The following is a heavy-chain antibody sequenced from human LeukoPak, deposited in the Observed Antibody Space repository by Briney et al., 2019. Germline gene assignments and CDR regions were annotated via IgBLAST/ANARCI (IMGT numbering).Heavy chain of an antibody. CDR2: ISAYNGNT. CDR3: ARDARIVVVAATHWFDP. CDR1: GYTFTSYG. D-gene: IGHD2-15*01. J-gene: IGHJ5*02. Sequence: ASVKVSCKASGYTFTSYGISWVRQAPGQGLEWMGWISAYNGNTNYAQKLQGRVTMTTDTSTSTAYMELRSLRSDDTAVYYCARDARIVVVAATHWFDPWGQGTLVTVSS. V-gene: IGHV1-18*01.